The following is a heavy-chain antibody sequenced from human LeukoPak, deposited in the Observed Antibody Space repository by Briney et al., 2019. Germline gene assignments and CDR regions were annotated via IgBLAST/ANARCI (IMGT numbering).Heavy chain of an antibody. CDR1: GFTLNTYG. J-gene: IGHJ3*01. CDR3: ARRRYSSGRSTDAFDL. D-gene: IGHD6-19*01. Sequence: GGTLRLSCAASGFTLNTYGMNWVRQAPGKGLEWVSAISGSTSSTYYADSVKGRFTISRDNFKNMVSLQMNSLRAEDTAIYYCARRRYSSGRSTDAFDLWGQGTMVTVSS. V-gene: IGHV3-23*01. CDR2: ISGSTSST.